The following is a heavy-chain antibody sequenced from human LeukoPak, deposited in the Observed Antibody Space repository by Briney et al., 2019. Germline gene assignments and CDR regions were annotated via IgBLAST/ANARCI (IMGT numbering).Heavy chain of an antibody. J-gene: IGHJ4*02. V-gene: IGHV4-39*07. CDR2: IYYSGST. D-gene: IGHD3-22*01. CDR3: ARDTPPFYYDSSGSPYYFDY. CDR1: GGSISSSSYY. Sequence: SETLSLTCTVSGGSISSSSYYWGWLRQPPGKGLEWIGSIYYSGSTYYNPSLKSRVTISVDTSKNQFYLKLSSVTAADTAVYYCARDTPPFYYDSSGSPYYFDYWGQGTLVTVSS.